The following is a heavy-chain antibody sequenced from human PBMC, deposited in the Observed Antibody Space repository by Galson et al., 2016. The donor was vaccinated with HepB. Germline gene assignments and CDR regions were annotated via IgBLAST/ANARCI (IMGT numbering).Heavy chain of an antibody. CDR3: AREPFLDLDPNTRNNAFDI. V-gene: IGHV4-61*02. Sequence: TLSLTCTVSGDSISSGSFYWSWIRQPVGKGLEWIGRVYTSGITHYNASLKSRVTISLNTSKNQFSLRLTSVTAADTAVYYCAREPFLDLDPNTRNNAFDIWGQGTLVTVSS. CDR2: VYTSGIT. D-gene: IGHD3/OR15-3a*01. CDR1: GDSISSGSFY. J-gene: IGHJ4*02.